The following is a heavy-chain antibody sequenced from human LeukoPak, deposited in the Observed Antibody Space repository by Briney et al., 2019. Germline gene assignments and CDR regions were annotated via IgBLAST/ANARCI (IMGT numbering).Heavy chain of an antibody. CDR2: IKSKADGGTT. D-gene: IGHD1-1*01. CDR1: GFTFTNAW. Sequence: PGGSLRLSCAASGFTFTNAWMSWVRQAPGKGLERVGRIKSKADGGTTDYGAPVKGRFTISRDDSKNTLYLQMDSLKTEDTAMYYCTTNSPWNAFFWGQGTLVTVSS. J-gene: IGHJ4*02. V-gene: IGHV3-15*01. CDR3: TTNSPWNAFF.